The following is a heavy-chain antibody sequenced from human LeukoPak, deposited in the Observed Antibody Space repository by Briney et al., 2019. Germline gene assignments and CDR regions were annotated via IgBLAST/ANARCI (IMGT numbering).Heavy chain of an antibody. D-gene: IGHD3-10*01. CDR1: GFTVSSNY. V-gene: IGHV3-66*01. CDR3: ARSLRVRGVPDYMDV. Sequence: PGGSLRHACAASGFTVSSNYMSWVRQAPGKGLEWVSVIYSGGSTYYADSVKGRFTISRDNSKNTLYLQMNSLRADDTAVYYCARSLRVRGVPDYMDVWGKGTTVTISS. J-gene: IGHJ6*03. CDR2: IYSGGST.